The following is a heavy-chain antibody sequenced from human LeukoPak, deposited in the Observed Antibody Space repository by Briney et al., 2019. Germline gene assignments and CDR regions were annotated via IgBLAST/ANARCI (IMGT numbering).Heavy chain of an antibody. J-gene: IGHJ4*02. V-gene: IGHV1-2*02. CDR1: GYTFTGYY. CDR3: ARAYHYDSSGYYYFDY. D-gene: IGHD3-22*01. CDR2: INPNSGGT. Sequence: ASVKVSCKASGYTFTGYYMHWVRQAPGQGLEWMGWINPNSGGTNYAQKFQGRVTMTRDTSISTAYMELSRLRSDDTAVYYCARAYHYDSSGYYYFDYWGQGTLVTVSS.